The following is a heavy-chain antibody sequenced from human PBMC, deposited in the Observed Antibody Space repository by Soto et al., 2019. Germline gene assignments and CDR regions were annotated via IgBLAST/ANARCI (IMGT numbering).Heavy chain of an antibody. CDR2: INPNSGGT. J-gene: IGHJ6*02. CDR1: GYTFSDYY. CDR3: ARGDSTDCSNGVCSFFYNHDMDV. V-gene: IGHV1-2*02. D-gene: IGHD2-8*01. Sequence: ASVKVSCKASGYTFSDYYIHWVRQAPGQGLEWMGWINPNSGGTKYAPKFQGGVTMTRDTSITTAYMELTRLTSDDTAIYYCARGDSTDCSNGVCSFFYNHDMDVWGQGTTVTVSS.